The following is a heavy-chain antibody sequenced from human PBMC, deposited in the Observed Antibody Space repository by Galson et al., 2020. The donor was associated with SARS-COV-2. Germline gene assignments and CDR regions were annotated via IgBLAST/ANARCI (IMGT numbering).Heavy chain of an antibody. V-gene: IGHV3-7*04. J-gene: IGHJ6*02. D-gene: IGHD1-1*01. CDR2: IKKDGSEK. Sequence: GESLKISCAASGFTFFNYWMGWVRQAPGKGLEWVANIKKDGSEKYYVESVKGRFSISRDNADNSLYLQMNSLRAEDTAVYFCARGGWNDGRMDVWGQGTTVTVSS. CDR3: ARGGWNDGRMDV. CDR1: GFTFFNYW.